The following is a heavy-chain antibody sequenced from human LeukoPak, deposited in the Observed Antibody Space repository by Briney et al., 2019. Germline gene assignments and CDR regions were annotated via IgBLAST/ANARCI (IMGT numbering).Heavy chain of an antibody. Sequence: PSETLSLTCTVSGGPISRSGYYWAWIRQHPGKGLEWIASSDYTGSKTYNPSLKSRVTVSVDTSKNQFFLKLTSVTAADTAVYYCAKDFGDFRTDYWGQGTLVTVSS. J-gene: IGHJ4*02. CDR2: SDYTGSK. V-gene: IGHV4-39*01. D-gene: IGHD4-17*01. CDR1: GGPISRSGYY. CDR3: AKDFGDFRTDY.